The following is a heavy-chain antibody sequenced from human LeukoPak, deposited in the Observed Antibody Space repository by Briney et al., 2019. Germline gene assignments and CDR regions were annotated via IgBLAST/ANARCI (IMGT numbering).Heavy chain of an antibody. CDR2: INPSGGST. CDR1: GGTFSSYA. J-gene: IGHJ4*02. D-gene: IGHD6-13*01. CDR3: ARTVSSSWYGRSDY. V-gene: IGHV1-46*01. Sequence: ASVKVSCKASGGTFSSYAISWVRQAPGQGLEWMGIINPSGGSTSYAQKFQGRVTMTRDTSTSTVYMELSSLRSEDTAVYYCARTVSSSWYGRSDYWGQGTLVTVSS.